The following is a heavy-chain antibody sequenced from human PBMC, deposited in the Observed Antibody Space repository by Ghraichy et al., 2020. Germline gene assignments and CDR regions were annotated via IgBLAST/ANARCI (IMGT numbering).Heavy chain of an antibody. V-gene: IGHV3-21*01. CDR3: VRGYNYDSNWYFDL. CDR2: ISSPSSYI. J-gene: IGHJ2*01. D-gene: IGHD5-18*01. CDR1: GFTFNRYS. Sequence: GGSLRLSCAASGFTFNRYSLNWVRQAPGKGLEWVSSISSPSSYIFYIDAVKGRFTISRDNARNSLYLQMNSLRADDTAVYYCVRGYNYDSNWYFDLWGRGNLVTVSS.